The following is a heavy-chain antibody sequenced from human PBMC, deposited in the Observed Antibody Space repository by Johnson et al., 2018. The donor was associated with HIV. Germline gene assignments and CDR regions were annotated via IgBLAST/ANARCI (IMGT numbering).Heavy chain of an antibody. J-gene: IGHJ3*01. Sequence: VQLVESGGGLVQPGGSLRLSCAASGFTFSSYDMHWVRQATGKGLEWVSAIGTAGDTYYPGSVKGRFTISRENTKNSLYLQMNSLRAEDTALYYCARVYVVSHSDFWSGYYNPFDFWGQGTIVTVSS. CDR3: ARVYVVSHSDFWSGYYNPFDF. CDR1: GFTFSSYD. V-gene: IGHV3-13*01. CDR2: IGTAGDT. D-gene: IGHD3-3*01.